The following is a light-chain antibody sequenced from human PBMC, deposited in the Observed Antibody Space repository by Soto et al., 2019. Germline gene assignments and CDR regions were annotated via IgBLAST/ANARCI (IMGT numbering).Light chain of an antibody. CDR2: AAS. V-gene: IGKV1-27*01. Sequence: DIQMTQSPSSLSASVGDRVTITCRASQGIGNYLAWYQQKPGKVPKLLIYAASTLRSGVPSRFSGSGSGTDFTLTISNLQPEDVATYYCQKYDSAPLTFGPGTKVDIK. J-gene: IGKJ3*01. CDR1: QGIGNY. CDR3: QKYDSAPLT.